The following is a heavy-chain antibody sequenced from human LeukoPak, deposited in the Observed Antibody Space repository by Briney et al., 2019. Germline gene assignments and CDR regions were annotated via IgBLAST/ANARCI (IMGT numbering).Heavy chain of an antibody. D-gene: IGHD3-22*01. CDR3: ASDSSGYYYDRAFDI. CDR1: GGSISSGDCY. Sequence: SETLSLTCTVSGGSISSGDCYWSWIRQPPGKGLEWIGYIYYSGSTYYNPSLKSRVTISVDTSKNQFSLKLSSVTAADTAVYYCASDSSGYYYDRAFDIWGQGTMVTVSS. V-gene: IGHV4-30-4*01. J-gene: IGHJ3*02. CDR2: IYYSGST.